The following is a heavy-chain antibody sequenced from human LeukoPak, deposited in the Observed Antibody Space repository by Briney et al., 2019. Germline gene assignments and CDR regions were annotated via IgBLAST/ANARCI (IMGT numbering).Heavy chain of an antibody. CDR2: INHSGST. D-gene: IGHD3-3*01. CDR1: GGSVSSGSYY. Sequence: SETLSLTCTVSGGSVSSGSYYWSWIRQPPGKGLEWIGEINHSGSTNYNPSLKSRVTISVDTSKNQFSLKLSSVTAADTAVYYCARGKPGTYYDFWSGYPHNWFDPWGQGTLVTVSS. CDR3: ARGKPGTYYDFWSGYPHNWFDP. V-gene: IGHV4-39*07. J-gene: IGHJ5*02.